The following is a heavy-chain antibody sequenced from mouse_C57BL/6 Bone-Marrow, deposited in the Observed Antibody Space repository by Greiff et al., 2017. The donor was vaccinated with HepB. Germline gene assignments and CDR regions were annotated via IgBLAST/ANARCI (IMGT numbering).Heavy chain of an antibody. J-gene: IGHJ3*01. Sequence: EVKLVESGAELVRPGASVKLSCTASGFNIKDDYMPWVKQRPEQGLEWIGWIDPENGDTEYASKFQGKATITADTSSNTAYLQLSSLTSEDTAVYYCTKTYYYGSSYDWFTYRGQGTLVTVSA. V-gene: IGHV14-4*01. CDR1: GFNIKDDY. CDR3: TKTYYYGSSYDWFTY. CDR2: IDPENGDT. D-gene: IGHD1-1*01.